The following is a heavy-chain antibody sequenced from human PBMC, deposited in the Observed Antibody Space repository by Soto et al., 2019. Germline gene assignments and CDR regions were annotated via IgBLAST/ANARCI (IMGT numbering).Heavy chain of an antibody. CDR1: GGTFSSYA. D-gene: IGHD5-12*01. J-gene: IGHJ6*02. CDR2: IIPIFGTA. Sequence: QVQLVQSGAEVKKPGSTVKVSCKASGGTFSSYAISWVRQAPGQGLEWMGGIIPIFGTANYAQKFQGRVTITADESTSTAYMELSSLRSEVTAVYYCARGVEMATKYYYYYGMDVWGQGTTVTVSS. V-gene: IGHV1-69*01. CDR3: ARGVEMATKYYYYYGMDV.